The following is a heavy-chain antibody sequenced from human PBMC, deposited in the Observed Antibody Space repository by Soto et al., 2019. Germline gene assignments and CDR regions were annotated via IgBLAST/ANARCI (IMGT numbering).Heavy chain of an antibody. J-gene: IGHJ5*02. CDR1: GFTFSHAW. CDR2: IKSKADGETK. CDR3: CVVKRLDQYSTSGYWFDP. D-gene: IGHD2-15*01. Sequence: GGSLRLSCAASGFTFSHAWMSWVRQAPGKGLEWVGRIKSKADGETKDYGAPVRGRFTISRDDAKDTLYLQMNSLRIEDTAVYYCCVVKRLDQYSTSGYWFDPWGPGTLVTV. V-gene: IGHV3-15*01.